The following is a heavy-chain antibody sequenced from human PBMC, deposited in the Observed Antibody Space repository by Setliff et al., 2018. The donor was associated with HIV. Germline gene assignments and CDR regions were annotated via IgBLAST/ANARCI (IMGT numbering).Heavy chain of an antibody. V-gene: IGHV5-51*01. CDR2: IYPADSDK. D-gene: IGHD6-19*01. CDR1: GYNFTSFW. J-gene: IGHJ6*02. CDR3: AHIVRSGWYPGDMDV. Sequence: ESLQISCKGSGYNFTSFWIAWVRQMPGKGLEWMGIIYPADSDKRYSPSLKSRVTITKDTSKNQVVLTMTNMDPMDTATYYCAHIVRSGWYPGDMDVWGQGTPVTVSS.